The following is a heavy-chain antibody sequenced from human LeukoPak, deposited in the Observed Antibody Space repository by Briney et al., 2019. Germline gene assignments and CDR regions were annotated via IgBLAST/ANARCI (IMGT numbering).Heavy chain of an antibody. CDR1: GYTFTSYY. Sequence: SVKVSCKASGYTFTSYYMHWVRQAPGQGLEWMGGIIPIFGTANYAQKFQGRVTITADKSTSTAYMELSSLRSEDTAVYYCARGDYYDSSGYFDYWGQGTLVTVSS. V-gene: IGHV1-69*06. CDR3: ARGDYYDSSGYFDY. CDR2: IIPIFGTA. J-gene: IGHJ4*02. D-gene: IGHD3-22*01.